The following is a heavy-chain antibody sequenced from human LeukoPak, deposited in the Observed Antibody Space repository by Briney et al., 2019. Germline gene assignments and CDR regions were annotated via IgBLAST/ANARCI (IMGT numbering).Heavy chain of an antibody. Sequence: GGSRRLSCAGSGFTFSYYAMGWVRQAPGKGLEWVSAISDSGSGTYYADSVKGRFTISRDNSKKTLYVQMNSLRAEDTAIYYCATVKGQGAFEVWGPETMVAVSS. CDR2: ISDSGSGT. CDR3: ATVKGQGAFEV. CDR1: GFTFSYYA. V-gene: IGHV3-23*01. J-gene: IGHJ3*01.